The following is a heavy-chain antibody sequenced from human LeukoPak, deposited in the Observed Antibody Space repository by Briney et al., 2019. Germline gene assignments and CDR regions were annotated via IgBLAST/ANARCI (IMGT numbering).Heavy chain of an antibody. Sequence: GGSLRLSCAAAGLTFSNYGMHWVRQAPGKGLQWVAYIRYDGRNKYSADSVKGRFTIYRDNSKSTLYLQMNSLRAEDTAVYYCAKDRPYCSGGSCPRDYWGQGTLVTVSS. CDR3: AKDRPYCSGGSCPRDY. CDR1: GLTFSNYG. V-gene: IGHV3-30*02. D-gene: IGHD2-15*01. J-gene: IGHJ4*02. CDR2: IRYDGRNK.